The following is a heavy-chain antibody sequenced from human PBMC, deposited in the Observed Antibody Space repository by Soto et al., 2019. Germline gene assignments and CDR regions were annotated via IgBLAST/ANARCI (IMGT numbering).Heavy chain of an antibody. Sequence: GSLKISRKGSGYSFTSYWIGWVRQMPGKGLEWMGIIYPGDSDTRYSPSFQGQVTITADKSISTAYLQWSSLKASDTAMYYCARQYSTTNYYYYGMDVWGQGTTLTVSS. CDR3: ARQYSTTNYYYYGMDV. CDR2: IYPGDSDT. V-gene: IGHV5-51*01. J-gene: IGHJ6*02. CDR1: GYSFTSYW. D-gene: IGHD6-13*01.